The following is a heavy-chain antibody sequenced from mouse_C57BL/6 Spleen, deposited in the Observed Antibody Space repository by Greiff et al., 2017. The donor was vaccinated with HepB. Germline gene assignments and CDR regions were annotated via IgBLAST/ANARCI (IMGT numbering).Heavy chain of an antibody. Sequence: EVQLQQSGPELVKPGASVKMSCKASGYTFTDYNMHWVKQSHGKSLEWIGYINPNNGGTSYNQKFKGKATLTVNKSSSTAYMELRSLTSEDSAVYYCARSEDGDYVFAYWGQGTLVTVSA. J-gene: IGHJ3*01. D-gene: IGHD2-13*01. CDR1: GYTFTDYN. CDR3: ARSEDGDYVFAY. CDR2: INPNNGGT. V-gene: IGHV1-22*01.